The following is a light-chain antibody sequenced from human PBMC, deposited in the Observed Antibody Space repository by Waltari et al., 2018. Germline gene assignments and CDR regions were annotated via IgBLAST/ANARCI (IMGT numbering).Light chain of an antibody. CDR1: QSVGYN. Sequence: EVVMTQSPATLSVSPVERVTISCRASQSVGYNLAWFQQQPGQAPRLLIYGASTRATDIPDRFSGSGSGTAFTLTISSLQSEDFANYYCQQYNNWQITFGQGTRLDLK. CDR2: GAS. J-gene: IGKJ5*01. CDR3: QQYNNWQIT. V-gene: IGKV3-15*01.